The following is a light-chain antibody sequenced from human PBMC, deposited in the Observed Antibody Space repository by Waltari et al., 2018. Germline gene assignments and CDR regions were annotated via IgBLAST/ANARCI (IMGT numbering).Light chain of an antibody. CDR3: QQSYSTPRT. Sequence: DIQMTQSPSTLSASLGDRVTSTCRASQSPSNWLAWDQQKPGKAPKLLIYGASSLGSGVPSRFSGSGSGTEFTLTISSLQPDDFATYYCQQSYSTPRTFGQGTKVEIK. CDR1: QSPSNW. J-gene: IGKJ1*01. CDR2: GAS. V-gene: IGKV1-5*01.